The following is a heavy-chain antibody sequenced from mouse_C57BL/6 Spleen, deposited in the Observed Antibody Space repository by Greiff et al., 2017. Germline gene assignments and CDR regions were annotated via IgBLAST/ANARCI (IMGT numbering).Heavy chain of an antibody. D-gene: IGHD2-4*01. Sequence: QVQLQQSGAELAKPGASVKLSCKASGYTFTSYWMHWVKQRPGQGLEWIGYINPSSGYPKYNQKFKDKSTLTADKSSSTAYMQLSSLTYEDSAVYYCARDYDYDAGAMDYWGQGTSVTVSS. J-gene: IGHJ4*01. CDR1: GYTFTSYW. CDR2: INPSSGYP. CDR3: ARDYDYDAGAMDY. V-gene: IGHV1-7*01.